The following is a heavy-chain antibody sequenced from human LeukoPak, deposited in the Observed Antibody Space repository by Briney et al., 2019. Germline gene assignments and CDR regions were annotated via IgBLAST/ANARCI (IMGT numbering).Heavy chain of an antibody. CDR3: ARDPAQSYYTDV. CDR1: GYRLTAYY. CDR2: INPKSHGT. Sequence: ASVKVSCKASGYRLTAYYIHWVRQAPGQGLEWMGWINPKSHGTNYAQKFQGRVTMTRDTSISTAYMELTSLTSDDTAVYYCARDPAQSYYTDVWGIGTTVTVSS. J-gene: IGHJ6*03. V-gene: IGHV1-2*02.